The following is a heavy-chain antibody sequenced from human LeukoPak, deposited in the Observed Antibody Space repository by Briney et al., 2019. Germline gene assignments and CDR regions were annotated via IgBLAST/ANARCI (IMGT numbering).Heavy chain of an antibody. J-gene: IGHJ4*02. Sequence: PGGSLRLPCAASGFTFSSYEMNWVRQAPGKGLEWVSYISSSGSTIYYADSVKGRFTISRDNAKNSLYLQMNSLRAEDTAVYYFARDAAMAGFDYWGQGTLVTVSS. D-gene: IGHD5-18*01. CDR1: GFTFSSYE. CDR3: ARDAAMAGFDY. V-gene: IGHV3-48*03. CDR2: ISSSGSTI.